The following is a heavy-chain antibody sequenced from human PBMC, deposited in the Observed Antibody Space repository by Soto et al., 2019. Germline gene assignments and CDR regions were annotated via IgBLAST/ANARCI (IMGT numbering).Heavy chain of an antibody. V-gene: IGHV4-61*01. CDR3: ARVSSGWYYFDY. Sequence: QVQLQESGPGLVKPSETLSLTCTVSGGSVSSGSYYWCWVRQPPGKGLEWIGYMYNSGSTNYNPSLKSRVIISVDTSKNQFSLKLSSVTAADTAVYYCARVSSGWYYFDYWGQGTLVTVSS. D-gene: IGHD6-19*01. CDR1: GGSVSSGSYY. CDR2: MYNSGST. J-gene: IGHJ4*02.